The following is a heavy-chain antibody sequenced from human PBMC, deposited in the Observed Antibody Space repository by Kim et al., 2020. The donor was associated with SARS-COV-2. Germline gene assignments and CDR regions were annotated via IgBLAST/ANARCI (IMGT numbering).Heavy chain of an antibody. CDR3: ARGFRSSCDY. Sequence: GDTNYAQSLQGRVTLTTDTSTSTVYMDLRSLRSDDTAMYYCARGFRSSCDYWGQGSLVIVSS. V-gene: IGHV1-18*01. CDR2: GDT. D-gene: IGHD6-13*01. J-gene: IGHJ4*02.